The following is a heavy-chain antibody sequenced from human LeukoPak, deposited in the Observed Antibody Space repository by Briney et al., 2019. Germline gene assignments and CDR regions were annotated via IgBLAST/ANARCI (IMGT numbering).Heavy chain of an antibody. V-gene: IGHV3-23*01. CDR1: GFTFSSYA. Sequence: PGGSLRLSCAASGFTFSSYAMSWVRQAPGKGLEWVSAISGSGGSTYYAGSVKGRFTISRDNSKNTLYLQMNSLRAEDTAVYYCAKDGPFGELLSFNWFDPWGQGTLVTVSS. CDR3: AKDGPFGELLSFNWFDP. CDR2: ISGSGGST. D-gene: IGHD3-10*01. J-gene: IGHJ5*02.